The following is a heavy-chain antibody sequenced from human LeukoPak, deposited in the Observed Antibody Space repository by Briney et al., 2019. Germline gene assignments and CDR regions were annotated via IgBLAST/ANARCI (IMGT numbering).Heavy chain of an antibody. D-gene: IGHD1-26*01. CDR1: GFTFNSYS. V-gene: IGHV3-48*01. Sequence: SGGSLRLSCAASGFTFNSYSMNWVRQAPGKGLEWVSYISSSRSTIYYADSVKGRFTISRDNAKNSLYLQMKSLRAEDTALYYCAREWRGVGASHYFDYWGQGTLVTVSS. CDR2: ISSSRSTI. J-gene: IGHJ4*02. CDR3: AREWRGVGASHYFDY.